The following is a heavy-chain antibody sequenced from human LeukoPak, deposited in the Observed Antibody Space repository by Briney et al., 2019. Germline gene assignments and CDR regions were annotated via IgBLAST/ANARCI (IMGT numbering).Heavy chain of an antibody. J-gene: IGHJ6*04. Sequence: PGRSLRLSCTASGFTFGDYAMSWVRQAPGKGLEWVGFIRSKAYGGTTEYAASVKGRFTISRDDSKSIAYLQMNSLKTEDTAVYYCTRDVVVAAARHYYYYYGMDVWGKGTTVTVSS. D-gene: IGHD2-2*01. CDR2: IRSKAYGGTT. CDR1: GFTFGDYA. V-gene: IGHV3-49*04. CDR3: TRDVVVAAARHYYYYYGMDV.